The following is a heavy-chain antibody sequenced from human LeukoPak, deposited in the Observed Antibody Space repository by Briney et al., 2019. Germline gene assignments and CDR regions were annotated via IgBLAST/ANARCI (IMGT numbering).Heavy chain of an antibody. CDR3: ARDRRAAAGLYYYYGMDV. J-gene: IGHJ6*02. V-gene: IGHV3-21*01. Sequence: ADSVKGRFTISRDNAKNSLYLQMNSLRAEDTAVYYCARDRRAAAGLYYYYGMDVWGQGTTVTVSS. D-gene: IGHD6-13*01.